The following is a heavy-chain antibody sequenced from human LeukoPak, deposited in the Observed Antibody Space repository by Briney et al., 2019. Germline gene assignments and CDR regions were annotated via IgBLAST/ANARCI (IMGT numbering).Heavy chain of an antibody. CDR3: ARSPTHSGSYGFDY. CDR2: IYYSGST. J-gene: IGHJ4*02. CDR1: GGSITSYF. Sequence: SETLSLTCTVSGGSITSYFWSWIRQPPGKGLEWIGYIYYSGSTNYNPALKSRVTISVDTSKNQFSLKLSSVTAADTAVYYCARSPTHSGSYGFDYWGQGTLVTVSS. D-gene: IGHD1-26*01. V-gene: IGHV4-59*12.